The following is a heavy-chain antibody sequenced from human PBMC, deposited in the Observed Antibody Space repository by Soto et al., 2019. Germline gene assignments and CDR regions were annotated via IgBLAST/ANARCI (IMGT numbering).Heavy chain of an antibody. CDR3: ARRMGTGYYYGMDV. D-gene: IGHD1-1*01. V-gene: IGHV1-8*01. Sequence: ASVTFSCTASGSTFTSYDINWVRQALGQGLEWMGWMNPNSGNTGYAQKFQGRVTMTRNTSISTAYLQWSSLKASDTAMYYCARRMGTGYYYGMDVWGQGTTVTVSS. CDR1: GSTFTSYD. CDR2: MNPNSGNT. J-gene: IGHJ6*02.